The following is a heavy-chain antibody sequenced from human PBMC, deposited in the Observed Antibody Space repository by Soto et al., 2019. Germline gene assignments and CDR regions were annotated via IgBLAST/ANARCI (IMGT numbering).Heavy chain of an antibody. J-gene: IGHJ4*02. CDR1: GFTFSSYA. CDR3: ARDSSGYYSGHYYFDY. CDR2: ISYDGSNK. D-gene: IGHD3-22*01. V-gene: IGHV3-30-3*01. Sequence: GGSLRLSCAASGFTFSSYAMHWVRQAPGKGLEWVAVISYDGSNKYYADSVKGRFTISRDNSKNTLYLQMNSLRAEDTAVYYCARDSSGYYSGHYYFDYWGQGTLVTVS.